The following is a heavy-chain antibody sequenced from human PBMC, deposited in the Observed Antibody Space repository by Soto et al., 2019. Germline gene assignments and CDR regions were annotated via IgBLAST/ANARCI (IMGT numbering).Heavy chain of an antibody. V-gene: IGHV3-74*03. D-gene: IGHD3-10*01. Sequence: EVQLVESGGGLVQPGGSLILSCAASGFTFSNYWMVWVRQAPRKGLVWVSRIIGDGLYTTYADSVKGRFTISRDNAKNKLELQMNSLRVEDTAVYYFARGILGSGTANGPWGQGNLGTVSS. CDR1: GFTFSNYW. CDR2: IIGDGLYT. CDR3: ARGILGSGTANGP. J-gene: IGHJ5*02.